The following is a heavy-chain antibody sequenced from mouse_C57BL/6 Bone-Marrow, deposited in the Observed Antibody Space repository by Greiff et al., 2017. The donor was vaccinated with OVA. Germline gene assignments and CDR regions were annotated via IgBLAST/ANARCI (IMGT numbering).Heavy chain of an antibody. CDR1: GYTFTDYY. CDR2: INPYNGGT. J-gene: IGHJ1*03. D-gene: IGHD2-10*02. CDR3: ARRYGYWYFDV. Sequence: VQLQQSGPVLVKPGASVKMSCKASGYTFTDYYMNWVKQSHGKSLEWIGVINPYNGGTSYNQKFKGKATLTVDKSSSTAYMELNSLTSEDSAVYYCARRYGYWYFDVWGTGTTVTVSS. V-gene: IGHV1-19*01.